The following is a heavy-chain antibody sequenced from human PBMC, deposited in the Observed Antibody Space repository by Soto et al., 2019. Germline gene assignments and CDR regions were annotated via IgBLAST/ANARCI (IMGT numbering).Heavy chain of an antibody. V-gene: IGHV3-11*05. Sequence: QVQLVESGGGLVKPGGSLRLSCAASGFTFSDYYMSWIRQAPGKGLEWVSYISGSSSYTNYADSVKGRFTISRDNAKNSLYLQMNSLRAEDTAVYYCARGIYYYDSSNYLGYWGPGTLVTVSS. D-gene: IGHD3-22*01. CDR3: ARGIYYYDSSNYLGY. CDR1: GFTFSDYY. CDR2: ISGSSSYT. J-gene: IGHJ4*02.